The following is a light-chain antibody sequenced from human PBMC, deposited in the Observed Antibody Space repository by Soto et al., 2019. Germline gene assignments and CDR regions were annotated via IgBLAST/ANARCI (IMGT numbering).Light chain of an antibody. CDR3: QQIYGTPQIT. V-gene: IGKV1-39*01. CDR2: DAC. Sequence: DIHMTQSPSSLSASVGDRVTISFRASQDINNYLKWYQMKPGQATSVLIYDACSVQSGVPSRFSGSGSGTDFTLNISSLQTGDFATYYCQQIYGTPQITFGGGTNVDI. J-gene: IGKJ4*01. CDR1: QDINNY.